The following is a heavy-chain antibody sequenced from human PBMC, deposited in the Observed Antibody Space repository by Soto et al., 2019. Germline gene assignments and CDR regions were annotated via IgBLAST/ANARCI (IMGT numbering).Heavy chain of an antibody. J-gene: IGHJ6*02. D-gene: IGHD6-6*01. CDR1: GDSFSSNIAA. V-gene: IGHV6-1*01. Sequence: XQTLSLTFAISGDSFSSNIAAWNWIRQSPSRGLEWLGRTYYRSKWYYGYAVSVKSRIAIKPDTSKNQFSLQLNSVTPEDTAVYYCARIHSSSSSDMDVWGQGTTVTVSS. CDR2: TYYRSKWYY. CDR3: ARIHSSSSSDMDV.